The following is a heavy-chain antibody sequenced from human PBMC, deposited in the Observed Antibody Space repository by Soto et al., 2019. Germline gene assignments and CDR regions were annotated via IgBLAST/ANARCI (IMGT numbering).Heavy chain of an antibody. V-gene: IGHV3-23*01. CDR2: ISATGGST. J-gene: IGHJ5*02. D-gene: IGHD2-21*02. CDR1: GFTFSSYT. CDR3: AKGFIRDCGGDCTVDT. Sequence: EVQLLESGGGLVQPGGSLRLSCAASGFTFSSYTMSWVRQAPGKVLEWVSGISATGGSTYYADSVKGRFTFSRDNSKNTLYLQMNSLRAEDTAVYYCAKGFIRDCGGDCTVDTWGQGTLVTVSS.